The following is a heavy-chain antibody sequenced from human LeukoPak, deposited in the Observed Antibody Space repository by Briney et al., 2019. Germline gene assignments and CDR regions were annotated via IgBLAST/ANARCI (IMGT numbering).Heavy chain of an antibody. Sequence: PGRSLRLSCAASGFTFSSYAMHWVRQAPGKGLEYVSAISSNGGSTYYANSVKGRFTISRDNSKNTLYLQMGSLRAEDMAVYYCARVQQQLVAFDIWGQGTMVTVSS. J-gene: IGHJ3*02. D-gene: IGHD6-13*01. CDR1: GFTFSSYA. V-gene: IGHV3-64*01. CDR2: ISSNGGST. CDR3: ARVQQQLVAFDI.